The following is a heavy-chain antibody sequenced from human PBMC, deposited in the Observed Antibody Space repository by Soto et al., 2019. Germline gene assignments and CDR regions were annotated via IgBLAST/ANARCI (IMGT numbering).Heavy chain of an antibody. Sequence: GXSVKVSCKASVYTFTSYYIHWVRQDPGQGLEWMGIINPSGGSTSYAQKFQGRVTMTRDTSTSTVYMELSSLRSEDTAVYYCARYYYDSSGGDDAFDIWGKETMVTV. CDR1: VYTFTSYY. CDR2: INPSGGST. V-gene: IGHV1-46*01. CDR3: ARYYYDSSGGDDAFDI. J-gene: IGHJ3*02. D-gene: IGHD3-22*01.